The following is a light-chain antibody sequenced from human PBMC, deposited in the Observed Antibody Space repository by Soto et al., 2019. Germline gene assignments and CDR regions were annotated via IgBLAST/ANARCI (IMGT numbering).Light chain of an antibody. CDR2: KAS. V-gene: IGKV1-5*03. CDR1: QSISSW. CDR3: QQYDSYSWT. J-gene: IGKJ1*01. Sequence: DIQMTQSPSTLSASVGDSVSITCRASQSISSWLAWYQQKPGKAPKLLIYKASTLESGVPSRFSGSGSGTEFTPSLSSLQPDDFATYYCQQYDSYSWTFGQGTTVEIK.